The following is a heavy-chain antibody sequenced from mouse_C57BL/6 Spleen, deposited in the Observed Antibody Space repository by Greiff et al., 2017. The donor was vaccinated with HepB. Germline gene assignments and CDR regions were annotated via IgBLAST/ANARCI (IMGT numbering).Heavy chain of an antibody. CDR2: INPNNGGT. CDR1: GYTFTDYN. Sequence: EVQLQQSGPELVKPGASVKIPCKASGYTFTDYNMDWVKQSHGKSLEWIGDINPNNGGTIYNQKFKGKATLTVDKSSSTAYMELRSLTSEDTAVYYCARGPSSGYWFAYWGQGTLVTVSA. D-gene: IGHD3-2*02. CDR3: ARGPSSGYWFAY. V-gene: IGHV1-18*01. J-gene: IGHJ3*01.